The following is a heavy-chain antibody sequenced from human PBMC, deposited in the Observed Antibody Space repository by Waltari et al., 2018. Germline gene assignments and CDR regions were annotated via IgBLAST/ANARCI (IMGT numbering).Heavy chain of an antibody. D-gene: IGHD2-2*01. CDR1: GGSISSSSYY. CDR3: AREIVVLPAAGAFDI. Sequence: QLQLQESGPGLVKPSETLSLTCTVSGGSISSSSYYWGWIRQPPGKGLEWIGSIYYSGSTYYNPSLKSRVTISVDTSKNQLSLKLSSVTAADTAVYYCAREIVVLPAAGAFDIWGQGTMVTVSS. CDR2: IYYSGST. J-gene: IGHJ3*02. V-gene: IGHV4-39*07.